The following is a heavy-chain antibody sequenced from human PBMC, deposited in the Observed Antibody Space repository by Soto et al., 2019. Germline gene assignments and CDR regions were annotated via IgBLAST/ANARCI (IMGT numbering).Heavy chain of an antibody. Sequence: GGSLRLSCAASGFSFSSYSMNWVRQAPGKGLEWVSYISSSSGTIYYADSVKGRFTISRDNAKNSLYLQMNSLRAEDTAVYYCAREGYSYDFDCWGQGTLVTSPQ. CDR1: GFSFSSYS. V-gene: IGHV3-48*01. CDR3: AREGYSYDFDC. D-gene: IGHD5-18*01. CDR2: ISSSSGTI. J-gene: IGHJ4*02.